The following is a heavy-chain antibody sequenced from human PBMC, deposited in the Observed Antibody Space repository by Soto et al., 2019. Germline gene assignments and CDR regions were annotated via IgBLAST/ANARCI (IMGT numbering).Heavy chain of an antibody. CDR3: ARSTYDFWSGYFQTFDY. Sequence: SETLSLTCTVSGGSISSYYWSWIRQPPGKGLEWIGYIYYSGSTNYNPSLKSRVTISVDTSKNQFSLKLSSVTAADTAVYYCARSTYDFWSGYFQTFDYWGQGTLVTVSS. J-gene: IGHJ4*02. D-gene: IGHD3-3*01. V-gene: IGHV4-59*01. CDR1: GGSISSYY. CDR2: IYYSGST.